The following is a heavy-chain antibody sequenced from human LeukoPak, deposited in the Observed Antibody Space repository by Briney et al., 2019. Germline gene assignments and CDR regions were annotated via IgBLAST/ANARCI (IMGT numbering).Heavy chain of an antibody. V-gene: IGHV4-38-2*02. CDR2: IYHSGST. J-gene: IGHJ4*02. CDR3: ARKDTAMGFFDY. D-gene: IGHD5-18*01. Sequence: SETLSLTCTVSGYSISSGYYWGWIRQPPGKGLEWIGSIYHSGSTYYNPSLKSRVTISVDTSKNQFSLKLSSVTGADTAVYYCARKDTAMGFFDYWGQGTLVTVSS. CDR1: GYSISSGYY.